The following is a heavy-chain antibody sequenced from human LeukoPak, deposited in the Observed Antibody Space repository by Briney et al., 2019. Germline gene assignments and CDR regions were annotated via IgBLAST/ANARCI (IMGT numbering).Heavy chain of an antibody. J-gene: IGHJ4*02. D-gene: IGHD4-23*01. CDR1: GFTFSSYG. V-gene: IGHV3-48*04. CDR3: AREEGYGGNSFDY. Sequence: PGRSLRLSCAASGFTFSSYGMHWVRQAPGKGLEWVSYISTSGSSIYYADSVRGRFTISRDNAKKSMYLQMNSLRAEDTAVYYCAREEGYGGNSFDYWGQGTLVTVSS. CDR2: ISTSGSSI.